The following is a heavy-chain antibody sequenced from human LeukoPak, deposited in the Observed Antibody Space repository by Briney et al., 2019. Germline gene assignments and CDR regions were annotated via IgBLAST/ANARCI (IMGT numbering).Heavy chain of an antibody. Sequence: GGSLRLSCAASGLSFSSFAMSWVRQGPARGLEWVSSIRGIGETFYADSVKGRFTLSSDSSRNTVYFQLNNLRVEDTAIYYCARASWVSSTDVVRWGQGTLVTVSS. V-gene: IGHV3-23*01. CDR3: ARASWVSSTDVVR. D-gene: IGHD2-15*01. CDR1: GLSFSSFA. J-gene: IGHJ4*02. CDR2: IRGIGET.